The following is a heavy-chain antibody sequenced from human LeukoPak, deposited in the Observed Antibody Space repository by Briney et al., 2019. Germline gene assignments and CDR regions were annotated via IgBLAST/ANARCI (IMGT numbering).Heavy chain of an antibody. CDR1: GFTFSNYI. CDR3: ARGSYCSGGSCYSAY. J-gene: IGHJ4*02. CDR2: ISSNGGTT. D-gene: IGHD2-15*01. Sequence: PGGSLRLSCAASGFTFSNYIMHWVRQAPGKGLEYVSAISSNGGTTYYANSVKGRFTISRDNSKNTLYLQMGSLRAEDMAVYYCARGSYCSGGSCYSAYWGQGTLVTVSS. V-gene: IGHV3-64*01.